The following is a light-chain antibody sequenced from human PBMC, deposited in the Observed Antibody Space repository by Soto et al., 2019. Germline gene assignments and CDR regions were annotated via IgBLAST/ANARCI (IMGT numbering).Light chain of an antibody. CDR2: DVS. CDR3: CSYAGSPYV. V-gene: IGLV2-11*01. CDR1: SSDVGGYNY. J-gene: IGLJ1*01. Sequence: QSALTQPRSVSGSPGQSVTISCTGTSSDVGGYNYVSWYQQHPGKAPKVMIYDVSKRPSGVPDRSSGSKSGNTASLTISGLQAEDEADYYCCSYAGSPYVFGTGTKLTVL.